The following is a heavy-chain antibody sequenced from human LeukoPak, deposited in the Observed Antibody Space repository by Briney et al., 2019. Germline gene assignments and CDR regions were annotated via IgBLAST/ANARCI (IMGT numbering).Heavy chain of an antibody. V-gene: IGHV3-66*02. D-gene: IGHD3-9*01. J-gene: IGHJ3*02. CDR3: ARGYFDSNTYFHAFDI. CDR1: GFTVSRNY. CDR2: IYSGCTT. Sequence: GGSLRLSCAAFGFTVSRNYMTWVRQAPGKGLEGVSVIYSGCTTYYADSVKGRFTISRASSQNTLSLQMNNLRAEDTAVNYCARGYFDSNTYFHAFDIWGHGTMVTVSS.